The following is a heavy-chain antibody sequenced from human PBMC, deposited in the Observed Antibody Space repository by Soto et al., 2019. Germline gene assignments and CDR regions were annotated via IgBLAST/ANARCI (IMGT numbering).Heavy chain of an antibody. V-gene: IGHV3-30*18. CDR2: ISYDGSNK. J-gene: IGHJ6*02. CDR1: GFTFSSYG. CDR3: AKDLVRMPTVTTSNYYYYYGMDV. Sequence: PGGSLRLSCAASGFTFSSYGMHWVRQAPGKGLEWVAVISYDGSNKYYADSVKGRFTISRDNSKDTLYLQMNSLRAEDTAVYYCAKDLVRMPTVTTSNYYYYYGMDVWGQGTTVTVSS. D-gene: IGHD4-17*01.